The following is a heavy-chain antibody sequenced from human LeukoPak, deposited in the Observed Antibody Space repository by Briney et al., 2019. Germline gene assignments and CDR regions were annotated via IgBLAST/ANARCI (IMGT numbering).Heavy chain of an antibody. CDR1: GYTFTSYD. CDR3: ARDHLPHCSSTSCYTHYYGMDV. D-gene: IGHD2-2*02. CDR2: MNPNSGNT. J-gene: IGHJ6*02. Sequence: ASVKVSCKASGYTFTSYDINWVRQATGQGLEWMGWMNPNSGNTGYARKFQGRVTMTRNTSISTAYMELSSLRSEDTAVYYCARDHLPHCSSTSCYTHYYGMDVWGQGTTATVSS. V-gene: IGHV1-8*01.